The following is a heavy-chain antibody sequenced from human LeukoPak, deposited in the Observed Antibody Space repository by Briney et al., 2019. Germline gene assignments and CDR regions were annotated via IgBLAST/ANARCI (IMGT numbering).Heavy chain of an antibody. CDR1: GGSISSYY. J-gene: IGHJ4*02. Sequence: SETLSLTCTVSGGSISSYYWSWIRQPPGKGLEWIGYIYYSGSTNYNPSLKSRVTISVDTSKNQFSLKLSSVTAADTAVYYCARGIAYYDIWSGYYPKRFDYWGQGTLVTVSS. V-gene: IGHV4-59*01. CDR2: IYYSGST. D-gene: IGHD3-3*01. CDR3: ARGIAYYDIWSGYYPKRFDY.